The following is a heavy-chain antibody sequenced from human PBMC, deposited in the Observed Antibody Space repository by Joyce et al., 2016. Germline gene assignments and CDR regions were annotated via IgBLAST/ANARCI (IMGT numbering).Heavy chain of an antibody. D-gene: IGHD4-17*01. Sequence: EVQLVESGGGLIQPGGSLRLSCAASGFTVSSNYMSWVRQAPGKGLEWVSIIYSGGSGGSTYCADSVKGRFTISRDNSKNTLYLQMNSLRAEDTAVYYCARSLAYDYGDYIFNYWGQGTLVTVSS. V-gene: IGHV3-53*01. CDR2: IYSGGSGGST. CDR1: GFTVSSNY. CDR3: ARSLAYDYGDYIFNY. J-gene: IGHJ4*02.